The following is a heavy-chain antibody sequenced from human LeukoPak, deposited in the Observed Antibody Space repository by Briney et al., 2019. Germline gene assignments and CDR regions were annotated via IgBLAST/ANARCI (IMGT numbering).Heavy chain of an antibody. D-gene: IGHD3-22*01. J-gene: IGHJ4*02. CDR2: ISGSGGST. CDR3: AKYDSSGGFDY. Sequence: GASLRLSCAASGFTFSSDAMSWGRQAPGKGLEWVSAISGSGGSTYYADSVKGRFTISRDNSKNTLYLQMNSLRAEDTAVYYCAKYDSSGGFDYWGQGTLVTVSS. CDR1: GFTFSSDA. V-gene: IGHV3-23*01.